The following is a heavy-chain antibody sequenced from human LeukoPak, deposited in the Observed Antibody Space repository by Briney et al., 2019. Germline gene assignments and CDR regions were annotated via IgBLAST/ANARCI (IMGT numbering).Heavy chain of an antibody. J-gene: IGHJ4*02. D-gene: IGHD2-15*01. Sequence: PGGSLRLSCSVSGFTVSSNSMRWVRQAPGKGLEWVSFLYSGGGTDYAGSVKGRFTISRDNSKNALYLGMNSLRVEDTAVYYCAREYCSGGSCYRRQYYLDYWGQGTLVTVSS. CDR3: AREYCSGGSCYRRQYYLDY. CDR2: LYSGGGT. CDR1: GFTVSSNS. V-gene: IGHV3-53*01.